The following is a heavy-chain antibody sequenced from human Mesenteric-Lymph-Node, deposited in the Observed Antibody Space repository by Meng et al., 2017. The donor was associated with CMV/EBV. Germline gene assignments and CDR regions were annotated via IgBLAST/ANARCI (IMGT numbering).Heavy chain of an antibody. V-gene: IGHV3-48*03. CDR1: GFTFSSYE. Sequence: GESLKISCAASGFTFSSYEMNWVRQAPGKGLEWVAYISSSGSTMRYADSVEGRFTVSRDSAKNSLYLQMSSLRAEDTAVYYCARAGVYCSSTSCYVTYKLDVWGQGTTVTVSS. J-gene: IGHJ6*02. CDR3: ARAGVYCSSTSCYVTYKLDV. CDR2: ISSSGSTM. D-gene: IGHD2-2*01.